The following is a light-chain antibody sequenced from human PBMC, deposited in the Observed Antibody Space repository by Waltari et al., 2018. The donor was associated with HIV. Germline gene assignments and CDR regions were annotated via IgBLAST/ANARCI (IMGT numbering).Light chain of an antibody. V-gene: IGLV2-11*01. CDR2: DVS. CDR3: CSYAGSYTR. Sequence: QSALTQPRSVSGSPGQSVTFSCTGTSSDVGGYNYVPWYQQHPGKAPKLMIYDVSKRPSGGPDRFAGAKSGNTASLTISGLQAEDEADYYCCSYAGSYTRFGGGTKLTVL. J-gene: IGLJ2*01. CDR1: SSDVGGYNY.